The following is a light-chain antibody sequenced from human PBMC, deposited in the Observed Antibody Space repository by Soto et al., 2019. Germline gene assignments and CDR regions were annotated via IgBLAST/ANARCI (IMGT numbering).Light chain of an antibody. CDR2: WAS. V-gene: IGKV4-1*01. J-gene: IGKJ2*01. CDR3: QQYYSTGYT. Sequence: DIVMTQSPVSLAVSLGERATINCKSSQSVLYSSNNKNYLAWYQQKPGQPPKLLIYWASTRESGVPDRFSGSGSGTDFTLTISSLQAEDVAVYYCQQYYSTGYTFGQGTKLEIK. CDR1: QSVLYSSNNKNY.